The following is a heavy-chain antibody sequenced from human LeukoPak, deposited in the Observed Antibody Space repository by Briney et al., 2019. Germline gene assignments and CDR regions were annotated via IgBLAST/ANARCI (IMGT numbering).Heavy chain of an antibody. V-gene: IGHV4-34*01. Sequence: SETLSLTCAVYGGSFSGYYWSWIRQPPRKGLEWIGEINHSGSTNYNPSLKSRVTISVETSKNQFSLKLSSVTAADTAVYYCARVVLPKLNYGMDVWGQGTTVTVSS. J-gene: IGHJ6*02. CDR2: INHSGST. CDR1: GGSFSGYY. CDR3: ARVVLPKLNYGMDV. D-gene: IGHD5-24*01.